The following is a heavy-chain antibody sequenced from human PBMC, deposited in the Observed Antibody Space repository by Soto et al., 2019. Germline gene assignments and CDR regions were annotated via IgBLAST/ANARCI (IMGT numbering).Heavy chain of an antibody. CDR1: GGSVTSDEDY. CDR2: ISNSGST. CDR3: ATESGSTYGYFDH. V-gene: IGHV4-30-4*01. J-gene: IGHJ4*02. D-gene: IGHD5-18*01. Sequence: SETLSLTCTVSGGSVTSDEDYWTWIRQSPGKGLEWIGYISNSGSTGYNPSLKTRLSMSVDRSKNQFTLRLTPVTAADTAVYFCATESGSTYGYFDHWGQGTQVTVSS.